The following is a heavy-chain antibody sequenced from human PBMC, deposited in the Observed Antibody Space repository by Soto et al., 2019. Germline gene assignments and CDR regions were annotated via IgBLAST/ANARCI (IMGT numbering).Heavy chain of an antibody. J-gene: IGHJ6*02. CDR3: ARWALVPLANYYYGMDV. CDR2: IWYDGSNK. Sequence: QVQLVESGGCVVQPGRSLRLYCAASGFTFSIYGMHWVRHAPGKGLEWVAVIWYDGSNKYYADSVKGRFTISRANSKNTLYLKMNILRAEDTAVYSCARWALVPLANYYYGMDVWGQGTPVTVSS. CDR1: GFTFSIYG. V-gene: IGHV3-33*01. D-gene: IGHD6-6*01.